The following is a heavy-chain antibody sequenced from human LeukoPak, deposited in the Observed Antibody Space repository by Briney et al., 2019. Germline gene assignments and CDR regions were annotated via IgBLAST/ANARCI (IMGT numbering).Heavy chain of an antibody. J-gene: IGHJ4*02. CDR2: ISGSGGST. CDR3: AKDGVYSSSWYDFDY. CDR1: GFTFSSYA. Sequence: GVSLRLSCAASGFTFSSYAMSWVRQAPGKGLEGGSAISGSGGSTYYADSVKGRFTISRDNSKNPLYLQMNSLRAEDTAVYYCAKDGVYSSSWYDFDYWGQGTLVTVSS. V-gene: IGHV3-23*01. D-gene: IGHD6-13*01.